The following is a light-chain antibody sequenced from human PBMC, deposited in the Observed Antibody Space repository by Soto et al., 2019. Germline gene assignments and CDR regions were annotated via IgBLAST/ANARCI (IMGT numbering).Light chain of an antibody. CDR2: GAS. V-gene: IGKV3-15*01. J-gene: IGKJ2*01. Sequence: EIVMTQSPATLSVSPGKRATLSCRASQSISSNLAWYQQKPGQAPRLLIHGASTRATGIPARFSGSGSGTEFTLTISSLQSEDFAVYYCQQYNNWYTFGQGTKLEIK. CDR3: QQYNNWYT. CDR1: QSISSN.